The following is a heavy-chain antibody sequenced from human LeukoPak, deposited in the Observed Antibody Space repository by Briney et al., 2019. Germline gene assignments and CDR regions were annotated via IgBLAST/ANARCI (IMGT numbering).Heavy chain of an antibody. J-gene: IGHJ6*02. D-gene: IGHD4-23*01. Sequence: ASVKVSCKASGYTFTDYYMHWVRQAPGQGLEWMGWLNPNTLVTKYAQHFQGRVSMTWDTSISTGYMDLHSLTSDDPAVYYCARKDGGRDGMDVWGQGTRVTVSS. V-gene: IGHV1-2*02. CDR2: LNPNTLVT. CDR1: GYTFTDYY. CDR3: ARKDGGRDGMDV.